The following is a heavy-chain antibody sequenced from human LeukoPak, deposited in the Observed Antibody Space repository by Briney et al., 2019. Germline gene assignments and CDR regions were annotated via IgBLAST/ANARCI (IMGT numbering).Heavy chain of an antibody. J-gene: IGHJ4*02. CDR3: TTLSYDVHY. CDR1: GFIFRNAW. Sequence: PGGSLRLSCGASGFIFRNAWMTWVRQAPGKGLEWVGRIKGNPDGGTADYGAAVKGRFTISRDDSRNMLYLQLRNLRAEDTAVYYCTTLSYDVHYWGRGTLVTVSS. V-gene: IGHV3-15*01. CDR2: IKGNPDGGTA. D-gene: IGHD3-3*01.